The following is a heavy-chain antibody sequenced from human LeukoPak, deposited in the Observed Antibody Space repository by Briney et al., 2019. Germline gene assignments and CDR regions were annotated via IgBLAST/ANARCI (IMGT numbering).Heavy chain of an antibody. Sequence: PGGSLRLSCAAPGFTFDDYAMHWVRQAPGKGLEWVSLISGDGGSTYYADSVKGRFTISRDNSENSLYLQMNSLRTEDTGLYCCAKGEGYCSGGSCYRGLLDYWGQGTLVTVSS. CDR3: AKGEGYCSGGSCYRGLLDY. D-gene: IGHD2-15*01. CDR1: GFTFDDYA. J-gene: IGHJ4*02. V-gene: IGHV3-43*02. CDR2: ISGDGGST.